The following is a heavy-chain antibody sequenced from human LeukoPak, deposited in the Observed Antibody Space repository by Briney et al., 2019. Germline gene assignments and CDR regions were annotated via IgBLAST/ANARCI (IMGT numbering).Heavy chain of an antibody. Sequence: GGSLRLSCAASGFTFSSYAMSWVRQAPARGLEWVSSIRGGGETFYADSVKGRFTLSRDDSRNTVYLQMNNLRVEDTAVYYCAKAKEFDYGSGSGHYYPYFFDLWGQGALVTASS. D-gene: IGHD3-10*01. CDR3: AKAKEFDYGSGSGHYYPYFFDL. V-gene: IGHV3-23*01. CDR1: GFTFSSYA. J-gene: IGHJ4*02. CDR2: IRGGGET.